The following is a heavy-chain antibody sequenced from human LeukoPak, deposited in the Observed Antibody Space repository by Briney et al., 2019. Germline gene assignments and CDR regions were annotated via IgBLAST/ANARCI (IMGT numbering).Heavy chain of an antibody. CDR2: ISGSAAST. Sequence: GGSLRLSCAASGFTFSTYAMNWVRQAPGKGLEWVSVISGSAASTSYADSVKGRFTISRDNSRNTLYLQMNNLRAEDTAVYYCAKEGRNWGRGCFDYWGQGTLVTVSS. CDR1: GFTFSTYA. CDR3: AKEGRNWGRGCFDY. D-gene: IGHD7-27*01. J-gene: IGHJ4*02. V-gene: IGHV3-23*01.